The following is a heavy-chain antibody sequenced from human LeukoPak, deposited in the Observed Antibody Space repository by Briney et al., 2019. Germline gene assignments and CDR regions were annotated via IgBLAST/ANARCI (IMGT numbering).Heavy chain of an antibody. CDR3: ARAPHSCGYYYFDY. CDR1: GFTVSSNY. D-gene: IGHD3-22*01. V-gene: IGHV3-53*05. J-gene: IGHJ4*02. CDR2: IYSGGST. Sequence: QPGGSLRLSCAASGFTVSSNYMSWVRQAPGKGLEWVSVIYSGGSTYYADSVKGRFTISRDNSKNTLYLQMNSLRAEDTAVYYCARAPHSCGYYYFDYWGQGTLVTVSS.